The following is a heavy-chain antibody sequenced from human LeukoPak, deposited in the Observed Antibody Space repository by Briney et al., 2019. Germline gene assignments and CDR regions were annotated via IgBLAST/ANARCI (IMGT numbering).Heavy chain of an antibody. D-gene: IGHD2-2*01. CDR2: FDPEDGET. CDR3: AAASPKTQYYYYYYGMDV. CDR1: GYTLTELS. V-gene: IGHV1-24*01. Sequence: ASVKVSCKVSGYTLTELSMHWVRQAPGKGLEWMRGFDPEDGETIYAQKFQGRVTMTEDTSTDTAYMELSSLRSEDTAVYYCAAASPKTQYYYYYYGMDVWGQGTTVTVSS. J-gene: IGHJ6*02.